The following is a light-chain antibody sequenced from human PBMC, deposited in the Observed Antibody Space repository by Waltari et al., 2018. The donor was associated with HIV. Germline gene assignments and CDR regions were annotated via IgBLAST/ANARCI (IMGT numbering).Light chain of an antibody. CDR2: EDS. Sequence: SYEVTQTPSVSVSPGQTASITCSGEEVKYKYVCWYKQSPGQSPSLVMYEDSKRPSGIPERFSGSNSGNTATLTISGTQVTDEADYYCQVCDSSPGTVVFGGGTKLTVL. V-gene: IGLV3-1*01. CDR3: QVCDSSPGTVV. J-gene: IGLJ2*01. CDR1: EVKYKY.